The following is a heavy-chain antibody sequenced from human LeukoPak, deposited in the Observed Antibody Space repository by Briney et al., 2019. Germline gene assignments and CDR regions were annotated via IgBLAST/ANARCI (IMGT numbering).Heavy chain of an antibody. CDR2: ISGRGDST. J-gene: IGHJ4*02. CDR3: AKDHLGYCSGGSCYDFDY. D-gene: IGHD2-15*01. CDR1: GFTFSTYA. V-gene: IGHV3-23*01. Sequence: PGGSLRLSCAASGFTFSTYAMGWVRQAPGKGLGWVSGISGRGDSTYYADSVKGRFTISRDNSKNTLYLQINSLRAEDTAVYYCAKDHLGYCSGGSCYDFDYWGQGTLVTVSS.